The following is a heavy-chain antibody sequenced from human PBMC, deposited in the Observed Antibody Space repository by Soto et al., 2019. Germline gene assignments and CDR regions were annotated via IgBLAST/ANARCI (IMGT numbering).Heavy chain of an antibody. J-gene: IGHJ3*01. V-gene: IGHV4-59*01. CDR2: MYNTGST. CDR3: ARDLDYGGNSEASDV. Sequence: PSETLFLTCTVSGGPISSYDWSWIRQPPGKGLEWIGYMYNTGSTVYNPSFKSRVTISVDTSKNQFSLKLNSVTAADTAVYYCARDLDYGGNSEASDVWGQGTMVTVSS. D-gene: IGHD4-17*01. CDR1: GGPISSYD.